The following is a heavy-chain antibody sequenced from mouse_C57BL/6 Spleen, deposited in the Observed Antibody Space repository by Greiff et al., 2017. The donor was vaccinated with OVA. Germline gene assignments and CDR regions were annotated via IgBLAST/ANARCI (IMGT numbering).Heavy chain of an antibody. D-gene: IGHD1-1*02. CDR1: GYAFSSSW. V-gene: IGHV1-82*01. Sequence: QVTLKECGPELVKPGASVKISCKASGYAFSSSWMNWVKQRPGKGLEWIGRIYPGDGDTNYNGKFKGKATLTADKSSSTAYMQLSSLTSEDSAVYFCAGYMDWFAYWGQGTLVTVSA. CDR2: IYPGDGDT. CDR3: AGYMDWFAY. J-gene: IGHJ3*01.